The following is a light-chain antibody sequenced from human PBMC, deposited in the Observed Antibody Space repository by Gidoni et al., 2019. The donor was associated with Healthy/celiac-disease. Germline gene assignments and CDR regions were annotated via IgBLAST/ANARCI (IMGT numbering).Light chain of an antibody. V-gene: IGKV4-1*01. Sequence: DIVMTQSPASLAVSLGERATTNCKSSQSVLYSSNNQNYLAWYQQKPGHPPKLLIYWASTRESGVPDRFSGSGSGTDFTLTISSLQADDVAFYYCQQYYSTSFTFGGGTKVEIK. J-gene: IGKJ4*01. CDR1: QSVLYSSNNQNY. CDR2: WAS. CDR3: QQYYSTSFT.